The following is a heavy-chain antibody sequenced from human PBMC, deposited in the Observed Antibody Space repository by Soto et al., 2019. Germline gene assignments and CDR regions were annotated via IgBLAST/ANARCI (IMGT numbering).Heavy chain of an antibody. CDR2: IDPSNSYV. CDR1: EYSFSIFW. Sequence: PGESLKISCQAFEYSFSIFWISWVRQLPGKGLEWMGRIDPSNSYVAYSPSFQGQVTISVDRSARTAFLHWSSLKASDSATYYCARNQAGSGNANFDFWGQGSQVTVSS. D-gene: IGHD3-10*01. J-gene: IGHJ4*02. V-gene: IGHV5-10-1*04. CDR3: ARNQAGSGNANFDF.